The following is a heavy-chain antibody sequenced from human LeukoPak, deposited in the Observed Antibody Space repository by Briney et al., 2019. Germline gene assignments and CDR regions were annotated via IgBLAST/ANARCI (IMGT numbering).Heavy chain of an antibody. J-gene: IGHJ4*02. CDR2: INAGNGNT. D-gene: IGHD5-24*01. CDR3: ARDLMATTEPTFDY. V-gene: IGHV1-3*01. CDR1: GYTFTSYA. Sequence: ASVKVSCKASGYTFTSYAMHWVRQAPGQRLEWMGWINAGNGNTKYSQKFQGRVTITRDTSASTAYMELSSLRSEDTAVYYCARDLMATTEPTFDYWGQGTLVTVSS.